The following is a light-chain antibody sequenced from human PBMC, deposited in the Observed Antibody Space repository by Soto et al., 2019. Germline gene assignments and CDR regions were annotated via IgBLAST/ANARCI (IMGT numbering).Light chain of an antibody. CDR3: QQYAGSPRT. CDR1: QSVSSSY. J-gene: IGKJ1*01. Sequence: EIVFTQSPGTPSLSPGERVPLSCRASQSVSSSYFAWYQQKPGQAPRLLIYGASSRATGIPDRFTGSGSGTDFTLTINRVEPEDFAVYFCQQYAGSPRTFGQGTKVDIK. CDR2: GAS. V-gene: IGKV3-20*01.